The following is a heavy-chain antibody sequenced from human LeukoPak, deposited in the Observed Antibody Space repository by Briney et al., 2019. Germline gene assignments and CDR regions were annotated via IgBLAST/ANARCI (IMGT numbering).Heavy chain of an antibody. CDR2: IYYTGST. J-gene: IGHJ4*02. V-gene: IGHV4-39*01. D-gene: IGHD5-18*01. CDR1: GASISSTSHY. Sequence: PSETLSLTCTVSGASISSTSHYWGWIRQPPGKGLEWVGSIYYTGSTYQNPSLKSRVTMSLDMSKNQFSLKLSSVTAADTAVYYCARQGDTAMVRIDYWGQGTLVTVSS. CDR3: ARQGDTAMVRIDY.